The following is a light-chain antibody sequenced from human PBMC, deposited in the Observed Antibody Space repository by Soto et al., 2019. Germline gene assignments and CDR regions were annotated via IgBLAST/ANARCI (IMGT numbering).Light chain of an antibody. CDR3: QQYGSSPFT. Sequence: EIVLTQSPGTLSLSPGERATLSCRASQSVNSNFLAWYQRKPGQAPTLLIYGASSRATGIPDRFSGSGSGTEFTLIITRLEPEDFAVYYCQQYGSSPFTLGPGTKVDIK. J-gene: IGKJ3*01. CDR1: QSVNSNF. V-gene: IGKV3-20*01. CDR2: GAS.